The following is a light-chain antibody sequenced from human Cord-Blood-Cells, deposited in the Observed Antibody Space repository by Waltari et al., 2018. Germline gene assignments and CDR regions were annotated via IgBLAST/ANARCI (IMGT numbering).Light chain of an antibody. V-gene: IGLV2-14*01. CDR1: RSDVGGYNY. CDR2: EVS. J-gene: IGLJ2*01. CDR3: SSYTSSSTLV. Sequence: QSALTQPASVSGSPGQSLPISCPGTRSDVGGYNYVPWYQQHPGKAPKLMIYEVSNRPSGVSNRFSGSKSGNTASLTISGLQAEDEADYYCSSYTSSSTLVFGGGTKLTVL.